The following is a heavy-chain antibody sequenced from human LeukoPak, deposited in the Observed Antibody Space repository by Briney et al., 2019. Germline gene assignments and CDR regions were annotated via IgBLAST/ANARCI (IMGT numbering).Heavy chain of an antibody. CDR1: GVSISSDY. V-gene: IGHV4-59*08. Sequence: SETLSLTCTASGVSISSDYWSWIRQPPGKGLEWIGYIFYSGSTNYNPSLKSRVTISVDTSKNQFSLKLSSVTAADTAVYYCARRSESSGYQFDYWGQGTLVTVSS. J-gene: IGHJ4*02. D-gene: IGHD3-22*01. CDR3: ARRSESSGYQFDY. CDR2: IFYSGST.